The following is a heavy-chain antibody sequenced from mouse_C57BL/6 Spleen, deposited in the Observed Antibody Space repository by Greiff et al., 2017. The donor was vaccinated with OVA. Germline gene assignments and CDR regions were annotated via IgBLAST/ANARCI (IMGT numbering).Heavy chain of an antibody. CDR1: GFSLTSYG. Sequence: QVQLQQSGPGLVQPSQSLSITCTVSGFSLTSYGVHWVRQSPGKGLEWLGVIWSGGSTDYNAAFISRLSISKDNSKSQVFFKMNSLQADDTAIYYCARGVQLLLYFDYWGQGTTLTVSS. V-gene: IGHV2-2*01. CDR3: ARGVQLLLYFDY. CDR2: IWSGGST. J-gene: IGHJ2*01. D-gene: IGHD1-1*01.